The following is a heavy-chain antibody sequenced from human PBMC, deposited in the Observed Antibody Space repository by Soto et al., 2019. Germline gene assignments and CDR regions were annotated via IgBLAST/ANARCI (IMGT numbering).Heavy chain of an antibody. CDR2: MFYSGLT. V-gene: IGHV4-39*01. J-gene: IGHJ6*02. CDR1: GYSVSSSDYY. Sequence: SETLSLTCSVSGYSVSSSDYYWAWIRQPPGKGLEWIGSMFYSGLTYYNPSLKSRVTLSVDTSKNHFSVRLNSVTAADTAVYYWAPLTVSLSGPYGIHVWGQGTTVTVSS. CDR3: APLTVSLSGPYGIHV. D-gene: IGHD2-15*01.